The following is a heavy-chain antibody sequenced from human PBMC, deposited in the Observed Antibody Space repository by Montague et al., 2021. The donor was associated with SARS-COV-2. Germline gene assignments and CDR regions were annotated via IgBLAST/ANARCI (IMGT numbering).Heavy chain of an antibody. D-gene: IGHD3-9*01. Sequence: SLRLSCAVSGFTFGDYAMSWVRQAPGKGLEWVGFIRSKAYGGTTEYAASVKGRFTISRDDSKSIAYLQMNSLKTEDTAVYYCTRVALRYFDWLSDFDYWGQGTLVTVSS. CDR2: IRSKAYGGTT. CDR3: TRVALRYFDWLSDFDY. V-gene: IGHV3-49*04. J-gene: IGHJ4*02. CDR1: GFTFGDYA.